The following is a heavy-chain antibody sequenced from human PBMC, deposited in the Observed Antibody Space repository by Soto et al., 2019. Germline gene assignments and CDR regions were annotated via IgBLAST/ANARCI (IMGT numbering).Heavy chain of an antibody. V-gene: IGHV4-59*01. J-gene: IGHJ5*02. CDR1: GGSISSYY. Sequence: SNTLSLTCTVSGGSISSYYWSWIRQPPGKGLEWIGYIYYSGSTNYNPSLKSRVTISVDTSKNQFSLKLSSVTAADTAVYYCARDRGWYSGSYFWFDPWGQGTLVTVSS. D-gene: IGHD1-26*01. CDR3: ARDRGWYSGSYFWFDP. CDR2: IYYSGST.